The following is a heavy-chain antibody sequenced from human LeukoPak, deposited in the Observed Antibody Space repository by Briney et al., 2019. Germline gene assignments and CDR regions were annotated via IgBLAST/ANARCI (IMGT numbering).Heavy chain of an antibody. CDR1: GYTFTSYG. Sequence: ASVKVSCKASGYTFTSYGISWVRQAPGQGLEWMGWISAYNGNTNYAQKLQGRVTMTTDTSTSTAYMELRSLRSEDTAVYYCARDWAPLSGNYYDAWFDPWGQGTLVTVSS. J-gene: IGHJ5*02. D-gene: IGHD1-26*01. CDR3: ARDWAPLSGNYYDAWFDP. V-gene: IGHV1-18*01. CDR2: ISAYNGNT.